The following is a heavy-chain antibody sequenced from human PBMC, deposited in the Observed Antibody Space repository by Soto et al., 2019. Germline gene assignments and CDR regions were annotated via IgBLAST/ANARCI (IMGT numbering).Heavy chain of an antibody. Sequence: QVQLVQSGAEVKKPGASVKVSCKASGYTFTSYGISWVRQAPGQGLEWMGWISAYNGNTNYAQKLQVRVTMTTDTSKSTAYMELRSVRSDDTAVYYCARTSRWELLGASDYWGQGTLVTVSS. D-gene: IGHD1-26*01. CDR2: ISAYNGNT. CDR1: GYTFTSYG. V-gene: IGHV1-18*04. J-gene: IGHJ4*02. CDR3: ARTSRWELLGASDY.